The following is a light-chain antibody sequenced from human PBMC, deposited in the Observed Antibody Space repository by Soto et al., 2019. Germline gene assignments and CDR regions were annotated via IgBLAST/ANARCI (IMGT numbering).Light chain of an antibody. V-gene: IGKV1-5*01. CDR2: GAS. CDR1: QNINKW. Sequence: DTQMTQSPSTLSASVEDRVTITCRASQNINKWLAWYQQKPGKAPKLLIHGASNFASGVPSRFSGSGSGTEFTRTIDSLPPDDSATYYCQQYNYRWAFGQGTKVDIK. J-gene: IGKJ1*01. CDR3: QQYNYRWA.